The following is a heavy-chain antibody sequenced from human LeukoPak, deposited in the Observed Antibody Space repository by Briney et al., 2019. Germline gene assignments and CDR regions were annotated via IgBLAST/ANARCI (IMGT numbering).Heavy chain of an antibody. CDR1: GFTFDDYA. CDR2: ISWNSGSI. J-gene: IGHJ4*02. CDR3: ARREGEPEENFDY. D-gene: IGHD1-14*01. Sequence: GGSLRLSCAASGFTFDDYAMHWVRQAPGKGLEWVSGISWNSGSIGYADSVKGRFTISRDNAKNSLYLQMNSLRSEDTAVYYCARREGEPEENFDYWGQGTLVTVSS. V-gene: IGHV3-9*01.